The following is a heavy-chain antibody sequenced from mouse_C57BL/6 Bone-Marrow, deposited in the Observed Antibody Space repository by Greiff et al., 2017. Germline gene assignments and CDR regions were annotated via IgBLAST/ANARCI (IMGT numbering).Heavy chain of an antibody. V-gene: IGHV8-8*01. CDR1: GFSLSTFGMG. D-gene: IGHD2-2*01. CDR2: IWWDDDK. CDR3: SRMAIYYCYVYYAMDY. J-gene: IGHJ4*01. Sequence: QVTLKESGPGILQPSQTLSLTCSFSGFSLSTFGMGVGWIRQPSGKGLEWLAHIWWDDDKYYNPALKSRLTISKDTSKNQVFLKIANVDTADTATYYLSRMAIYYCYVYYAMDYWGQGTSVTVSS.